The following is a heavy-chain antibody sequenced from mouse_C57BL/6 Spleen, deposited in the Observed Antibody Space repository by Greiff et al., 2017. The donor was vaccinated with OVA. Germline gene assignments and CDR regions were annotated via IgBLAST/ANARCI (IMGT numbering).Heavy chain of an antibody. CDR1: GFTFSSYG. CDR3: ARQSMVTTESAMDY. J-gene: IGHJ4*01. D-gene: IGHD2-2*01. CDR2: ISSGGSYT. Sequence: VQLQQSGGDLVKPGGSLKLSCAASGFTFSSYGMSWVRQTPDKRLEWVATISSGGSYTYYPDSVKGRFTISRDNAKNTLYLQMSSLKSEDTAMYYCARQSMVTTESAMDYWGQGTSVTVSS. V-gene: IGHV5-6*01.